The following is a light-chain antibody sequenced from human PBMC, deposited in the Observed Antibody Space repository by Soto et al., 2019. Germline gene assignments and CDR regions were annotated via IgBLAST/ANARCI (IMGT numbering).Light chain of an antibody. V-gene: IGKV3-20*01. CDR2: GAS. CDR1: PSVSSNY. Sequence: QYPYTLSLSPQERATLSCRASPSVSSNYLACYQQKPGQSPRLLIYGASSRATGIPDRFNGSGSGTDFTLTSSILEAEDGILYCSTDYEVSPGPSGQ. J-gene: IGKJ1*01. CDR3: TDYEVSPGP.